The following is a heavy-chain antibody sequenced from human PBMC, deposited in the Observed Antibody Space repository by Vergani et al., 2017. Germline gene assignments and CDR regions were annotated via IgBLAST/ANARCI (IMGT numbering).Heavy chain of an antibody. CDR2: IYPGDSEV. J-gene: IGHJ3*01. Sequence: EKQLVQSGSETKKPGESLKISCQAFGYIFSNFWIGWVRQRPGRGLEWMAIIYPGDSEVKSNPTFRGQLIFSVDTSVNTAYLQWRSLQASDTATYFCASGGHGSENGGALQLWGQGTNITVSS. D-gene: IGHD3-10*01. CDR3: ASGGHGSENGGALQL. V-gene: IGHV5-51*01. CDR1: GYIFSNFW.